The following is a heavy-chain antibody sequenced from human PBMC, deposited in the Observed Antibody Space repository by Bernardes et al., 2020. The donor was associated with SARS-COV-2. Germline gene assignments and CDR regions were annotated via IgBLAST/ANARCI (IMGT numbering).Heavy chain of an antibody. CDR1: AFTSSSYL. J-gene: IGHJ4*02. Sequence: GSMSLPCAASAFTSSSYLIHWVRPAPGKGLVWVSRINSYGSSTSYADSVKGRFTISSDNAKNTLYLQMNSVRAEDTAVYYWARDEGDYWGQGTLVTVAS. CDR3: ARDEGDY. CDR2: INSYGSST. V-gene: IGHV3-74*01.